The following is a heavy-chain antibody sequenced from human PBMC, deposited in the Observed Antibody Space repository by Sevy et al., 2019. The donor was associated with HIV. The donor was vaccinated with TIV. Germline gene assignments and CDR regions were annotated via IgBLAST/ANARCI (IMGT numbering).Heavy chain of an antibody. CDR1: GGTFSSYA. Sequence: ASVKVSCKASGGTFSSYAISWVRQAPGQGLEWMGGIIPIFGTANYAQKFQGRVTITADESTSTAYMELSSLRSEDTAVYYCARDRGGSGDFDYWGQGTLVTVSS. CDR2: IIPIFGTA. CDR3: ARDRGGSGDFDY. V-gene: IGHV1-69*13. D-gene: IGHD3-10*01. J-gene: IGHJ4*02.